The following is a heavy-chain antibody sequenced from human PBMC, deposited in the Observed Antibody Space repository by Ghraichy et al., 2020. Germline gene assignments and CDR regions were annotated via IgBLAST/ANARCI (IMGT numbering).Heavy chain of an antibody. J-gene: IGHJ4*02. CDR3: ASSSPLSLSPEKESFDY. Sequence: GESLNISCKGSGYSFTSYWIGWVRQMPGKGLEWMGIIYPGDSDTRYSPSFQGQVTISADKSISTAYLQWSSLKALDTAMYYCASSSPLSLSPEKESFDYWGQGTLVTVSS. CDR1: GYSFTSYW. CDR2: IYPGDSDT. V-gene: IGHV5-51*01. D-gene: IGHD2-2*01.